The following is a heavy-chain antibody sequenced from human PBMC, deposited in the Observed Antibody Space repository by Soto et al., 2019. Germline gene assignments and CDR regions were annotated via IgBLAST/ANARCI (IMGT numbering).Heavy chain of an antibody. CDR2: IIPIFGTA. CDR1: GGTFSSYA. Sequence: SVKVSCKASGGTFSSYAISWVRQAPGQGLEWMGGIIPIFGTANYAQKFQGRVTITADESTSTAYMELSSLRSEDTAVYYCARERAAVAGTSALYDYWGQGTLVTVSS. CDR3: ARERAAVAGTSALYDY. J-gene: IGHJ4*02. V-gene: IGHV1-69*13. D-gene: IGHD6-19*01.